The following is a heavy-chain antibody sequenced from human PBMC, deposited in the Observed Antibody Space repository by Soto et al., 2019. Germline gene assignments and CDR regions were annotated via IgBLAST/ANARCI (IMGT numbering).Heavy chain of an antibody. CDR2: IDWDDDK. CDR3: ARSHYGYGMDV. CDR1: GVSISSGGYY. J-gene: IGHJ6*02. V-gene: IGHV2-70*01. Sequence: TLSLTCTVSGVSISSGGYYWSWIRQPPGKALEWLALIDWDDDKYYSTSLKTRLTISKDTSKNQVVLTMTNMDPVDTATYYCARSHYGYGMDVWGQGTTVTVSS. D-gene: IGHD4-17*01.